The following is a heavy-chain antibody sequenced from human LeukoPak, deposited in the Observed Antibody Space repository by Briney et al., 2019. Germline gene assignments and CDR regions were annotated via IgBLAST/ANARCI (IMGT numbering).Heavy chain of an antibody. Sequence: ASVTVSCKVSGYTLTELSMHWVRQAPGKGLEWMGGFDPEDGETIYAQKFQGRVTMTEDTSTDTAYMELSSLRSEDTAVYYCATDPRPTYYYDSSGYYNHAFDIWGQGTMVTVSS. V-gene: IGHV1-24*01. D-gene: IGHD3-22*01. CDR3: ATDPRPTYYYDSSGYYNHAFDI. J-gene: IGHJ3*02. CDR2: FDPEDGET. CDR1: GYTLTELS.